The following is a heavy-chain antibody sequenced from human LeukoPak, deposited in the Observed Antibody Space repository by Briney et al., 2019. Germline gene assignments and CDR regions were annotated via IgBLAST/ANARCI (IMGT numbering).Heavy chain of an antibody. Sequence: GESLKISCKGSGYSFTTHWIGWVRQMPGKGLEWMGIIYPDDSNTRYSPSFQGQVTLSADKSINTAYLQWSSLKASDTAMYYCASAPGITMARRDYYGMDVWGQGTTVTVSS. V-gene: IGHV5-51*01. CDR2: IYPDDSNT. D-gene: IGHD3-10*01. CDR1: GYSFTTHW. J-gene: IGHJ6*02. CDR3: ASAPGITMARRDYYGMDV.